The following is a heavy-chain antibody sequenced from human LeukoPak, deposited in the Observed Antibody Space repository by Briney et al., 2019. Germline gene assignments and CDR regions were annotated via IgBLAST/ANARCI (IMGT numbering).Heavy chain of an antibody. V-gene: IGHV1-46*01. D-gene: IGHD5-24*01. CDR3: ARERGGDGYAFAY. J-gene: IGHJ4*02. Sequence: ASVKVSCKASGYTFTNYYIHWVRQAPGQGLEWMGIFNPTSGGAGYAQKFQDRVTMTGDMSTTTVYMEVTSLRSEDTAVYYCARERGGDGYAFAYWGQGTLVTVSS. CDR2: FNPTSGGA. CDR1: GYTFTNYY.